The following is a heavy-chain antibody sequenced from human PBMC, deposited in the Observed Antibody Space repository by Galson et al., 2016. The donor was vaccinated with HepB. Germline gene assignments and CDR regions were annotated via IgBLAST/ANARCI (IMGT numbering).Heavy chain of an antibody. CDR1: GFSFSRSG. CDR2: ISYDESKK. CDR3: AKDRDPFCDGDCYSPDY. V-gene: IGHV3-30*18. Sequence: SLRLSCAASGFSFSRSGIHWVRQAPGKGLEWVAVISYDESKKYYADSVKGRFAVSRDNANKTAYLQMDCLRPEDTALYYCAKDRDPFCDGDCYSPDYWGQGTLVIVSS. D-gene: IGHD2-21*01. J-gene: IGHJ4*02.